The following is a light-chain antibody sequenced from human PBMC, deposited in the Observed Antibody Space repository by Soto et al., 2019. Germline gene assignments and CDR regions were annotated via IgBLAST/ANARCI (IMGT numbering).Light chain of an antibody. J-gene: IGKJ5*01. CDR1: QSVSSSY. CDR3: QQYGSSPLLT. Sequence: EIVLTQSPGTLSLSPGERATLSCRASQSVSSSYLAWYQQKPGKAPMLLIYGSSSRATGIPDRFSGSGAGTDFTLTIIRLEPEDFAVYYCQQYGSSPLLTFGQWTRREI. CDR2: GSS. V-gene: IGKV3-20*01.